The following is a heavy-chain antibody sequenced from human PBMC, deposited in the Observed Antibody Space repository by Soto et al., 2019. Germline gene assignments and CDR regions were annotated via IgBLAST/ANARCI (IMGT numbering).Heavy chain of an antibody. Sequence: QVQLVQSGAEVKKPGASVKVSCKASGYTFTSYGISWVRQAPGQGLEWMGWISAYNGNTNYAPKLQGRVTLTTATSTSRAYMELRILRSDDTAVYYCSREGRGWYVVYWGQGTLVTVSS. CDR3: SREGRGWYVVY. J-gene: IGHJ4*02. V-gene: IGHV1-18*01. CDR1: GYTFTSYG. CDR2: ISAYNGNT. D-gene: IGHD6-19*01.